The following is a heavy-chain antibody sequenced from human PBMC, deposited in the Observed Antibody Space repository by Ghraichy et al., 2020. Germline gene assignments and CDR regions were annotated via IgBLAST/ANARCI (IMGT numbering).Heavy chain of an antibody. CDR2: FDPEGGKT. Sequence: ASVKVSCKVSGYTLTELSVHWVRQALGKGLEWMGGFDPEGGKTFYAQTLQGRVTMTEDTSTDTAYMELSSLTSGDTAIYYCVTVGGGYDYDGFDIWGQGTMVTVSS. V-gene: IGHV1-24*01. D-gene: IGHD5-12*01. J-gene: IGHJ3*02. CDR1: GYTLTELS. CDR3: VTVGGGYDYDGFDI.